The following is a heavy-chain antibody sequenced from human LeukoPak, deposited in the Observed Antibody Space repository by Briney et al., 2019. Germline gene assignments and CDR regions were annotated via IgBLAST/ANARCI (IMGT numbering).Heavy chain of an antibody. V-gene: IGHV3-30*04. CDR1: GFTFSSYA. CDR2: ISYDGSNK. Sequence: GGSLRLSCAASGFTFSSYAMHWVRQAPGKGLEWVAVISYDGSNKYYADSVKGRFTISRDNAKNSLYLQMNSLRAEDTAVYYCARENYYDSSGYSQHDAFDIWGQGTMVTVSS. J-gene: IGHJ3*02. D-gene: IGHD3-22*01. CDR3: ARENYYDSSGYSQHDAFDI.